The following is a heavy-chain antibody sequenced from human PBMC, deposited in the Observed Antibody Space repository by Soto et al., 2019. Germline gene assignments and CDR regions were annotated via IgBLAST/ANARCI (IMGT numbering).Heavy chain of an antibody. CDR3: ARVWYSSGWYTYYYYGMDV. V-gene: IGHV3-20*04. J-gene: IGHJ6*02. CDR2: INWNGGST. D-gene: IGHD6-19*01. CDR1: GFTFDDYG. Sequence: GGSLRLSCAASGFTFDDYGMSWVRQAPGKGLEWVSGINWNGGSTGYADSVKGRFTISRDNAKNSLYLQMNSLRAEDTALYYCARVWYSSGWYTYYYYGMDVWGQGTTVTVSS.